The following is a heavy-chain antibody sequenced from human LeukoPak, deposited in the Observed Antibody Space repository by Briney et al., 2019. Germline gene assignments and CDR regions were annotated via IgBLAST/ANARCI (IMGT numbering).Heavy chain of an antibody. V-gene: IGHV3-74*01. D-gene: IGHD1-14*01. Sequence: GGSLRLSCAASGLTFSSHWMHWVRQAPGKGLVWASRITNDGSSTTYADSVKGRFTISRDNAKNMLYLQVNSLRAEDKAVYYCANQQGGNPAYWGQGTLVTVSS. CDR3: ANQQGGNPAY. CDR1: GLTFSSHW. J-gene: IGHJ4*02. CDR2: ITNDGSST.